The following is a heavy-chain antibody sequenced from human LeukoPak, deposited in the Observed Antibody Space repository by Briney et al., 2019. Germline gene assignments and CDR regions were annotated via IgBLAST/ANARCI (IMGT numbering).Heavy chain of an antibody. Sequence: GGSLRLSCAASGFTFSSYEMNWVRQAPGKGLEWVSYISNSGRTIFYADSVKGRFTVSRDNAKNSLYLQMKSLRAEDTAVYYCARGDGYNFFDYWGQGTLVTVSS. J-gene: IGHJ4*02. CDR3: ARGDGYNFFDY. D-gene: IGHD5-24*01. CDR1: GFTFSSYE. CDR2: ISNSGRTI. V-gene: IGHV3-48*03.